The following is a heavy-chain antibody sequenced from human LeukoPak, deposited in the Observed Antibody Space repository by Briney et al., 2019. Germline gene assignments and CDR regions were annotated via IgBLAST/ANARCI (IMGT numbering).Heavy chain of an antibody. CDR2: INPNSGGT. J-gene: IGHJ5*02. V-gene: IGHV1-2*02. CDR1: GYTFAGYY. D-gene: IGHD3-10*01. CDR3: ARPTLQTLGA. Sequence: GASVKVSCKASGYTFAGYYMHWVRQAPGQGLEWMGWINPNSGGTNYAQKFQGRVTMTRDTSSSTAYMELSSLTSDDTAVYYCARPTLQTLGAWGQGTLVTVSS.